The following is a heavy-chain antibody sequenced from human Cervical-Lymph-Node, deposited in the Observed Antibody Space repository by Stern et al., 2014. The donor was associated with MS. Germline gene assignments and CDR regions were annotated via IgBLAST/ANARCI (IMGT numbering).Heavy chain of an antibody. V-gene: IGHV5-51*01. CDR2: IFPGGSDI. CDR1: GYTFTSYW. CDR3: ARQRYFDY. J-gene: IGHJ4*02. Sequence: QLVQSGPEVKRPGESLKISCQASGYTFTSYWIGWVRQMPGKGLEWIAIIFPGGSDIRYSPAIQGQVTTSAAKPSSTPYLQWNNLKASATAIYYCARQRYFDYWGQGTLVTVSS.